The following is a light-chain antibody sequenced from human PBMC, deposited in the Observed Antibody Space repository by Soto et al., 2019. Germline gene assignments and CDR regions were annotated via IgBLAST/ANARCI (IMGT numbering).Light chain of an antibody. CDR1: SSNIGAGYD. J-gene: IGLJ2*01. CDR2: DNS. Sequence: QSVLTQLPSVSGAPGQRVTISCTGSSSNIGAGYDVHWYQQLPGTAPKLLIYDNSNRPSGVPDRFSGSKSGTSASLAITGLQAEDEADYYCQSYDSSLSGRVVFGGGTKLTVL. V-gene: IGLV1-40*01. CDR3: QSYDSSLSGRVV.